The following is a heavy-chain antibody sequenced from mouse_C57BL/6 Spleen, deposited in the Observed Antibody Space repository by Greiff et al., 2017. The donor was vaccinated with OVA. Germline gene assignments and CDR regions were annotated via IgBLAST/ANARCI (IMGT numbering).Heavy chain of an antibody. Sequence: VQLQESGAELARPGASVKLSCKASGYTFTSYGISWVKQRTGQGLEWIGEIYPRSGNTYYNEKFKGKATLTADKSSSTAYMELRSLTSEDSAVYFCARSPTSVYYFDYWGQGTTLTVSS. CDR3: ARSPTSVYYFDY. D-gene: IGHD2-10*01. CDR1: GYTFTSYG. J-gene: IGHJ2*01. V-gene: IGHV1-81*01. CDR2: IYPRSGNT.